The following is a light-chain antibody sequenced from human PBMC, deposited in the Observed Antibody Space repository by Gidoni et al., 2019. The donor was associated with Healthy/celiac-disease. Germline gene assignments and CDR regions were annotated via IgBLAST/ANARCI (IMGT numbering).Light chain of an antibody. V-gene: IGKV3-11*01. CDR2: DAS. CDR3: QQRSSWPLT. J-gene: IGKJ4*01. CDR1: QSVSSS. Sequence: EIVFTQSPATLSLSPGERATLSCRASQSVSSSLAWYQQKPGQAPRLLIYDASNSATGIPARFSGSGSGTDFALTISSLEPEDFAVYYCQQRSSWPLTFGGGTKVEIK.